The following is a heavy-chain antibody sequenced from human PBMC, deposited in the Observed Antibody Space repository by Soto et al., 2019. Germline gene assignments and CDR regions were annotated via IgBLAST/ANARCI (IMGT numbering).Heavy chain of an antibody. CDR3: ARERLNTGWYGFDY. D-gene: IGHD6-19*01. V-gene: IGHV1-18*04. CDR2: VSNKNGVT. Sequence: QVQLVQSGGEVKKPGASVKVSCKTSGYTFANYDFSWVRQAPGQGLEWMGWVSNKNGVTSYAEKFRDRVTITTDTSTSTVYMELRSLTSDDTAVYFCARERLNTGWYGFDYWGQGPQVTVSS. CDR1: GYTFANYD. J-gene: IGHJ4*02.